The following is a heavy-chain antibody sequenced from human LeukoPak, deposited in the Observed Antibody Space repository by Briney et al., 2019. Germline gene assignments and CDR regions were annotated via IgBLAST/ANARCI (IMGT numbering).Heavy chain of an antibody. CDR3: ASRCSGGSCHPDFDY. Sequence: SETLSLTCAVYGGSFSGYYWSWIRQPPGKGLEWIGEINHSGSTNYNPSLKSRVTISVDTSKNQFSLKLSSVTAADTAVYYCASRCSGGSCHPDFDYWGQGTLVTVSS. CDR1: GGSFSGYY. V-gene: IGHV4-34*01. D-gene: IGHD2-15*01. CDR2: INHSGST. J-gene: IGHJ4*02.